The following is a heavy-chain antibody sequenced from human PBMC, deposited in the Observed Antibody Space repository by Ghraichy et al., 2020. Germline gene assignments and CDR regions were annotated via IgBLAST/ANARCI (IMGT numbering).Heavy chain of an antibody. Sequence: GSLSLTCAVSGYSISSGYYWGWIRQPPGKGLEWIGSIYHSGSTYYNPSLKSRVTISVDTSKNQFSLKLSSVTAADTAVYYCASSSSWYLGWFDPWGQGTLVTVSS. V-gene: IGHV4-38-2*01. CDR2: IYHSGST. D-gene: IGHD6-13*01. J-gene: IGHJ5*02. CDR3: ASSSSWYLGWFDP. CDR1: GYSISSGYY.